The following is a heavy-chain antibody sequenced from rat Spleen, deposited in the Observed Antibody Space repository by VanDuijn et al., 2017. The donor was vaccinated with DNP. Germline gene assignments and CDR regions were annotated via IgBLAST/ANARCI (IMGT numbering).Heavy chain of an antibody. J-gene: IGHJ2*01. CDR3: ARHEGSSYIYYFDY. CDR1: VFTFKDYW. V-gene: IGHV5-31*01. Sequence: EVQLVESGGDLVQPGRSLKLSCVASVFTFKDYWMTWIRQVPGRGLEWIESMTRSGDSSCYPGSVKGRFTVSRDNAKSTLNLQMDSLRSEDTATYDCARHEGSSYIYYFDYWGQGVMVTVSS. D-gene: IGHD1-2*01. CDR2: MTRSGDSS.